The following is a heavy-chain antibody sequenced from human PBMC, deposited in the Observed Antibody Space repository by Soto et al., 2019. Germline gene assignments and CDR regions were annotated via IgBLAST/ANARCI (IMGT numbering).Heavy chain of an antibody. V-gene: IGHV4-59*08. CDR1: GGSISSYY. D-gene: IGHD6-13*01. CDR2: FSYSGST. Sequence: PSETLSLTCTVSGGSISSYYWSWIRQPPGKGLECIGYFSYSGSTNYNPSLKSRVIISVDTSRNQFSLKLTSVTATDTAMYYCARHSPLAAGGAFEFWGQGMMVTVSS. CDR3: ARHSPLAAGGAFEF. J-gene: IGHJ3*01.